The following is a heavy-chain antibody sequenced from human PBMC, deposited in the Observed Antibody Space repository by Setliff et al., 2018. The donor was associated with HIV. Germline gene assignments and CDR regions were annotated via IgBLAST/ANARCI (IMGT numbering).Heavy chain of an antibody. CDR3: ARHNTGYSYGYDYYYYYMDV. J-gene: IGHJ6*03. D-gene: IGHD5-18*01. CDR2: IYYSGST. Sequence: SETLSLTCTVSGGSISSSSYYWGWIRQPPGKGLEWIGSIYYSGSTYYNPSLKSRVTISVDTSKNQFSLKLSSVTAADTAVYYCARHNTGYSYGYDYYYYYMDVWGKGTTVTVSS. V-gene: IGHV4-39*01. CDR1: GGSISSSSYY.